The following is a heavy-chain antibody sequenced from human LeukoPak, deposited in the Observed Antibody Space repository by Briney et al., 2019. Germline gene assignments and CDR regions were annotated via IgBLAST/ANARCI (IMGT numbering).Heavy chain of an antibody. V-gene: IGHV3-23*01. CDR3: AKDGTVTTGHFDY. CDR1: GFTFSSYA. Sequence: GGSLRLSCAASGFTFSSYAMSWVRQAPGKGLEWVSAISGSGGSTYYADSVKGRFTMSRDNSKNTLYLQMNSLRAEDTAVYYCAKDGTVTTGHFDYWGQGTLVTVSS. J-gene: IGHJ4*02. D-gene: IGHD4-17*01. CDR2: ISGSGGST.